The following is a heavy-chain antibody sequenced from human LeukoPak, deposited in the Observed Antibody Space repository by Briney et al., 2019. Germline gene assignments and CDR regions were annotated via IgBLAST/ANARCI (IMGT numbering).Heavy chain of an antibody. J-gene: IGHJ6*02. D-gene: IGHD6-13*01. V-gene: IGHV3-23*01. CDR1: GFTFSSYA. CDR2: ISGSGGST. CDR3: ARGSSSWYLMDYYYGMDV. Sequence: GGSLRLSCAASGFTFSSYAMSWVRQAPGKGLEWVSAISGSGGSTYYADSVKGRFTISRDNSKNTLYLQMNSLRAEDTAVYYCARGSSSWYLMDYYYGMDVWGQGTTVTVSS.